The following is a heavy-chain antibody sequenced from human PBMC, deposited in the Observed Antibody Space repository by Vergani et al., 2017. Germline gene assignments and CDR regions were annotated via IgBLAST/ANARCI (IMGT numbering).Heavy chain of an antibody. CDR1: GGTFSSYA. Sequence: QVQLVQSGAEVKKPGSSVKVSCKASGGTFSSYAISWVRQAPGQGLEWMGRIIPILGIANYAQKFQGRVTITGDKATSTAYLELSSLRSEDTAVYYCARDDGRYSGYETVXLDYWGQGTLVTVSS. CDR2: IIPILGIA. D-gene: IGHD5-12*01. J-gene: IGHJ4*02. CDR3: ARDDGRYSGYETVXLDY. V-gene: IGHV1-69*04.